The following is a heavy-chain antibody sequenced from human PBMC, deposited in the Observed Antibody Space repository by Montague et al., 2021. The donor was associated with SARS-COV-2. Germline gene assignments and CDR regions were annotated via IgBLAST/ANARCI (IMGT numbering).Heavy chain of an antibody. CDR3: GRDLGYLYDFWSTSYGMDV. D-gene: IGHD3-3*01. V-gene: IGHV4-39*07. J-gene: IGHJ6*02. CDR1: GGSISSSNYY. CDR2: IYDSGST. Sequence: SETLSLTCTVSGGSISSSNYYWDWIRQPPGKGLEWSGSIYDSGSTYYXXXLKSRVTIAVDTTKNQFFLKLSSVTAADTAVYYWGRDLGYLYDFWSTSYGMDVWGQGTTVTVSS.